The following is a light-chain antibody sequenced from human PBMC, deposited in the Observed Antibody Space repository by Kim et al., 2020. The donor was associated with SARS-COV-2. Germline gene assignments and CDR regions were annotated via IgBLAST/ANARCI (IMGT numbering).Light chain of an antibody. CDR2: NVA. J-gene: IGLJ2*01. CDR1: SSDIGASNY. V-gene: IGLV2-14*03. Sequence: GQSITISCTGTSSDIGASNYVSWYQHLPGKAPKLMIYNVAERPSGVSDRFSGSKSGSTASLTISGLQAEDEADYYCLSFTDINTGVFGGGTQLTVL. CDR3: LSFTDINTGV.